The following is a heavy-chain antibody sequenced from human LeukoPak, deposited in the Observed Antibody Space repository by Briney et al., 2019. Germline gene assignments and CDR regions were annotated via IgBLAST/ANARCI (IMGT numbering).Heavy chain of an antibody. CDR2: IYYSGST. CDR3: AREAVGATNFDF. D-gene: IGHD1-26*01. Sequence: SETLSLTCTVSGGSISSSSYYWGWIRQPPGKGLEWIGSIYYSGSTYYNPSLKSRVTISVDTSQNQFSLKLSSVTAADTAVYYCAREAVGATNFDFWGQGTTVTVSS. CDR1: GGSISSSSYY. V-gene: IGHV4-39*07. J-gene: IGHJ4*03.